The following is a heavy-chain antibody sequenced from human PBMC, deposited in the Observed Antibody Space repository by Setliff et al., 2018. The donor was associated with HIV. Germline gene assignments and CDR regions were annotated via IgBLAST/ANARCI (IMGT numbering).Heavy chain of an antibody. V-gene: IGHV4-59*01. CDR3: AREIYGGNSRPFDY. D-gene: IGHD4-17*01. CDR1: GGSISSYY. CDR2: IFYSGST. Sequence: SETLSLTCAVSGGSISSYYWSWIRQPPGKGLEWIGYIFYSGSTNYNPSLKSRVTISVDTSKNQFSLKLTSVTAADTAVYYCAREIYGGNSRPFDYWGQGTLVTVS. J-gene: IGHJ4*02.